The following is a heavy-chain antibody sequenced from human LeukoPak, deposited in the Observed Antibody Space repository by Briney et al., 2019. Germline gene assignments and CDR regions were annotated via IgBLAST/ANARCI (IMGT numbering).Heavy chain of an antibody. CDR3: ATAYSSSWFDY. Sequence: SETLSLTCTVSGGSISGSSYYWGWIRQPPGKGLEWIGSTYYGGSTYYNPSLKSRVTISVDTSKNQFYLNLSSVTAADTAVYYCATAYSSSWFDYWGQGTLVTVSS. V-gene: IGHV4-39*01. CDR1: GGSISGSSYY. D-gene: IGHD6-13*01. CDR2: TYYGGST. J-gene: IGHJ4*02.